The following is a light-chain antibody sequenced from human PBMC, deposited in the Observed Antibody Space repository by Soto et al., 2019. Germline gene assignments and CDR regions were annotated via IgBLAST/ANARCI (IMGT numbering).Light chain of an antibody. J-gene: IGKJ5*01. CDR3: HQSYSTLSIT. CDR2: AAS. V-gene: IGKV1-39*01. CDR1: QNISSW. Sequence: DVQMTQSPSTLSASARDRVTITCRASQNISSWLAWYQQKPGKAPKLLIYAASSLQSGVPSRFSGSGSGTDFTLTISSLQPEDFATYYCHQSYSTLSITFCQGTRLEI.